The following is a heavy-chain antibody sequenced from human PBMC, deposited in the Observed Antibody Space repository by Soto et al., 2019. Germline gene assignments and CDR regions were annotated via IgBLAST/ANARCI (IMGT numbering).Heavy chain of an antibody. CDR2: IIPIFRSA. D-gene: IGHD3-22*01. CDR3: ARDRYYDGVGYHYESAY. V-gene: IGHV1-69*13. CDR1: GGDFINYG. Sequence: GASVKVSCKASGGDFINYGISWVRQAPGEGLEWMGGIIPIFRSANYAQKFQGRVTIAADESTTTAYMELTTLTSEDTAVYYCARDRYYDGVGYHYESAYWGQGTRVTVS. J-gene: IGHJ4*02.